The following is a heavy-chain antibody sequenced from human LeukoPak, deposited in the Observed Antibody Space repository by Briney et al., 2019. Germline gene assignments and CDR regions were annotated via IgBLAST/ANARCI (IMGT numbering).Heavy chain of an antibody. CDR2: IKQDGSEK. CDR3: ARVGYYSDSTGYFSYYFDY. V-gene: IGHV3-7*05. J-gene: IGHJ4*02. Sequence: PGGSLRLSCAASGFTFSSYSMTWVRQAPGKGLEWVSSIKQDGSEKYYVDSVKGRFTISRDNAKNSLFLQMNSLRAEDTAVYYCARVGYYSDSTGYFSYYFDYWGQGTLVTVSS. D-gene: IGHD3-22*01. CDR1: GFTFSSYS.